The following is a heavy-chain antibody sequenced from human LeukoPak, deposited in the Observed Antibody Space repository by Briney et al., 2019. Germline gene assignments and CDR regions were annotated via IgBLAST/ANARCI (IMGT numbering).Heavy chain of an antibody. V-gene: IGHV3-21*01. CDR1: GFTFSSYS. CDR3: ARDHGDYVGYYYYYGLDV. D-gene: IGHD4-17*01. Sequence: GGSLRLSCAASGFTFSSYSMNWVRQAPGKGLEWVSSISSSSSYTYYADSVKGRFTISRDNAKNSLYLQMNSLRAEDTAVYYCARDHGDYVGYYYYYGLDVWGQGTTVTVSS. CDR2: ISSSSSYT. J-gene: IGHJ6*02.